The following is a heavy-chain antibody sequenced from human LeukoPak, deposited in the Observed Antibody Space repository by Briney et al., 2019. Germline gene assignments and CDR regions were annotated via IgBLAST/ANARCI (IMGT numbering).Heavy chain of an antibody. CDR1: GFTLSSYW. V-gene: IGHV3-7*03. CDR2: IKEEGSEK. J-gene: IGHJ3*02. Sequence: PGGSLRLSCAASGFTLSSYWMSWVRQAPGKGVEWVANIKEEGSEKYYVDSVKGRFTISRDNAQNSVYLHMNSLTAEDTALFYCARDWVAGVPFDAFDIWGQGTMVSVSS. CDR3: ARDWVAGVPFDAFDI. D-gene: IGHD3-10*01.